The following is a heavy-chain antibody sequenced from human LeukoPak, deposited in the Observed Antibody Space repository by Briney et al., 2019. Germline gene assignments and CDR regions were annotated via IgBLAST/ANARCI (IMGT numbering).Heavy chain of an antibody. V-gene: IGHV3-30*02. D-gene: IGHD6-19*01. CDR1: GFTFSSYG. Sequence: AGGSLRPSCAASGFTFSSYGMHWVRQAPGKGLEWVAFIRYDGSNKYYEDSVKGRFTISRDNSKNTLYLQMNSLRAEDTAVYYCAKELSRRGWYHFDYWGQGTLVTVSS. CDR3: AKELSRRGWYHFDY. CDR2: IRYDGSNK. J-gene: IGHJ4*02.